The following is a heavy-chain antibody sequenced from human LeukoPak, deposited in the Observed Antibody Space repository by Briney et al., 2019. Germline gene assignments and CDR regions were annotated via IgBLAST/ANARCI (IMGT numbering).Heavy chain of an antibody. CDR3: ARASEEAALFDY. D-gene: IGHD2-15*01. V-gene: IGHV3-11*01. CDR1: GFTFSDYY. CDR2: ISSSGSTI. J-gene: IGHJ4*02. Sequence: SGGSLRLSCAASGFTFSDYYMSWLRQAPGKGLEWVSYISSSGSTIYYADSVKGRFTISRDNAKNSLYLQMNSLRAEDTAVYYCARASEEAALFDYWGQGTLVTVSS.